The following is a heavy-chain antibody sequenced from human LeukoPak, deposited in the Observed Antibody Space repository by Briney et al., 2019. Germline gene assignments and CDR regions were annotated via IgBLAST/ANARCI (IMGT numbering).Heavy chain of an antibody. V-gene: IGHV1-2*06. CDR2: VNPKNGDT. Sequence: ASVKISCKVSGYTFTDYYMHWVQQAPGQGPEWMGRVNPKNGDTYYAQTFQGRVTVTGATSISTAYMDLTTLRSDDTAIYYCSRDLSSTAYWELDYWGQGTLVTVSS. D-gene: IGHD3-10*01. J-gene: IGHJ4*02. CDR3: SRDLSSTAYWELDY. CDR1: GYTFTDYY.